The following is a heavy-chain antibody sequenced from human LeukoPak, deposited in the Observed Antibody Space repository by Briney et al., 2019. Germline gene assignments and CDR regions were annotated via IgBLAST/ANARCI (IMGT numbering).Heavy chain of an antibody. CDR3: AGGGYDFWSGYYIYYYYGMDV. J-gene: IGHJ6*02. D-gene: IGHD3-3*01. Sequence: ASVKVSCKASGFTFTSSAVQWVRQARGQRLEWIGWIVVGSGNTNYAQKFQERVTITRDMSTSTAYMELSSLRSEDTAVYYCAGGGYDFWSGYYIYYYYGMDVWGQGTTVTVSS. CDR1: GFTFTSSA. CDR2: IVVGSGNT. V-gene: IGHV1-58*01.